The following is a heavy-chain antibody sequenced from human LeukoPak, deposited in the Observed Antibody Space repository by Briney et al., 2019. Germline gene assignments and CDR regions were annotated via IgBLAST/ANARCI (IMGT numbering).Heavy chain of an antibody. D-gene: IGHD4-17*01. J-gene: IGHJ4*02. CDR2: INHSGST. Sequence: SETLSLTCAVYGGSFSGYYWSWIRQPPGKGLEWIGEINHSGSTNYNPSLKSRVTISVDTSKNQFSLKLSSVTAADTAVYYCARDLLTVTTPYFDYWGQGTLVTVSS. V-gene: IGHV4-34*01. CDR1: GGSFSGYY. CDR3: ARDLLTVTTPYFDY.